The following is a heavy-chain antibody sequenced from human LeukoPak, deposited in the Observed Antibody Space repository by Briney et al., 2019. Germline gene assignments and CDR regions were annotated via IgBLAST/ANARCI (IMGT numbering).Heavy chain of an antibody. J-gene: IGHJ4*02. Sequence: PSQTLSLTCAISGDSVSSNNGAWNWIRQSPSRGLEWLGRTYYRSKWYNDYAVSMKGRITINPDTSKNQFSLQLNSVTPEDTAVYYCAGDVGTSGWYTFDYWGQGTLVTVSS. CDR1: GDSVSSNNGA. CDR2: TYYRSKWYN. D-gene: IGHD6-19*01. CDR3: AGDVGTSGWYTFDY. V-gene: IGHV6-1*01.